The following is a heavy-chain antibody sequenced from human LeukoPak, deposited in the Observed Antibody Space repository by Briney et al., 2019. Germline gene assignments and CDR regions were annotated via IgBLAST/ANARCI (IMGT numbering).Heavy chain of an antibody. J-gene: IGHJ5*02. CDR3: AKGFSPYQLLLWFDP. CDR1: GFTFDDYA. V-gene: IGHV3-9*01. CDR2: ISWNSGSI. Sequence: PGRSLRLSCAASGFTFDDYAMHWVRQAPGKGLEWVSGISWNSGSIGYADSVKGRFTISRDNAKNSLYLQMNSLRAEDTALYYCAKGFSPYQLLLWFDPWGQGTLVTVSS. D-gene: IGHD2-2*01.